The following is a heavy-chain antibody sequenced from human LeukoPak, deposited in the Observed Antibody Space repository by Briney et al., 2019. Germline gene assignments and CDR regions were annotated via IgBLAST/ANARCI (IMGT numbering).Heavy chain of an antibody. J-gene: IGHJ5*02. Sequence: SETLSLTCAVSGYSISSGYYWGWIRPPPGKGLEWIGIIYHSGSTYYNPSLKSRVTISVDTSKNQSSLKLSSVTAADTAVCYCARHIPTIVVVPAARFVPWGQGTLVTVSS. CDR2: IYHSGST. CDR1: GYSISSGYY. V-gene: IGHV4-38-2*01. D-gene: IGHD2-2*01. CDR3: ARHIPTIVVVPAARFVP.